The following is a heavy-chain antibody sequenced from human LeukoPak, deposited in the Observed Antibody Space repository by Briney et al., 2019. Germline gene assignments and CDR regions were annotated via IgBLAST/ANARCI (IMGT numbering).Heavy chain of an antibody. Sequence: PGGSLRLSCAASGFTFSSYSMNWVRQAPGKGLEWVSYISSSSSTIYYADSVKGRFTISRDNAKNSLYLQMNSLRAEDTAVYYCARAPRGDDFWSGYSSFDYWGQGTLVTVSS. V-gene: IGHV3-48*01. CDR3: ARAPRGDDFWSGYSSFDY. CDR1: GFTFSSYS. CDR2: ISSSSSTI. D-gene: IGHD3-3*01. J-gene: IGHJ4*02.